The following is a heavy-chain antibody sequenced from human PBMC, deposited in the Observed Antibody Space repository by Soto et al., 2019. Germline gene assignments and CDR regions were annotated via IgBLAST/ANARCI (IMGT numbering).Heavy chain of an antibody. Sequence: GGSLRLSCAASGFTFSAYWMSWVRQTPGKGLEWVANIKHDGSEKYYVDSVKGRFTISRDNAKNSLFLEMNSLRAEDTAVFYCAIITRGFSMDVWGQGTTVTVSS. CDR2: IKHDGSEK. D-gene: IGHD1-20*01. J-gene: IGHJ6*02. CDR1: GFTFSAYW. CDR3: AIITRGFSMDV. V-gene: IGHV3-7*01.